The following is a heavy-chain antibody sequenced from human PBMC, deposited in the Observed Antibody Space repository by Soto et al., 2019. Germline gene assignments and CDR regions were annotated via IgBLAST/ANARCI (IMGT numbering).Heavy chain of an antibody. CDR2: INPSNGGT. CDR3: GRATDAGTAGIDG. Sequence: GASVNVSCKASGYTFSGFYMHWVRQAPGQGLGWMGWINPSNGGTEYAEKFQGRVTMTRDTSISTAYVELSRLASDDTAVYYCGRATDAGTAGIDGWGQGTLVAVS. D-gene: IGHD6-13*01. V-gene: IGHV1-2*02. CDR1: GYTFSGFY. J-gene: IGHJ4*02.